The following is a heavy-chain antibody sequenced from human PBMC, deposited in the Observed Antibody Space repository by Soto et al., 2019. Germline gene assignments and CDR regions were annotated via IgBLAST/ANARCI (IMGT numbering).Heavy chain of an antibody. CDR3: AKGGVVVAAATREDYYGMDV. D-gene: IGHD2-15*01. CDR2: ISGSGGST. CDR1: GFTFSSYA. Sequence: EVQLLESGGGLGQPGGSPRLSCAASGFTFSSYAMSWVRQAPGKGLEWVSGISGSGGSTYYADSVKGRLTISRDNSKNTLYLQMNSLRPEDTAVYYCAKGGVVVAAATREDYYGMDVWGQGTTVTVSS. J-gene: IGHJ6*02. V-gene: IGHV3-23*01.